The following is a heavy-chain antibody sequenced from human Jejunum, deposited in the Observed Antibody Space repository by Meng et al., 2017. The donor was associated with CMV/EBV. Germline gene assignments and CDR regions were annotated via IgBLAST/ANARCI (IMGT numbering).Heavy chain of an antibody. CDR3: TRGYYDSSGYCFDY. CDR2: VCYDGSVK. D-gene: IGHD3-22*01. Sequence: GFSLFGYAMHWVRQAPGKGMEWVAVVCYDGSVKSNADSVKGRFTISRDTSEKTLYLQLNSLRAEDTAVYYCTRGYYDSSGYCFDYWGQGTLVTVSS. J-gene: IGHJ4*02. CDR1: GFSLFGYA. V-gene: IGHV3-30-3*01.